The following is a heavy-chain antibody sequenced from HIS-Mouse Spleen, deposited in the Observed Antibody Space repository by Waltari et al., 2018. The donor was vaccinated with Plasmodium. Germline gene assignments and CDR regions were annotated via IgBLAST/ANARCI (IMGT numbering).Heavy chain of an antibody. V-gene: IGHV3-7*01. CDR3: AKVNWGDAFDI. J-gene: IGHJ3*02. Sequence: EVQLVDSGGGLVQPGGSLRLSWAVSGFTFIRYWMSWVRQAPGKGLEWVANIKQDGSEKYYVDSVKGRFTISRDNAKNSLYLQMNSLRAEDTAVYYCAKVNWGDAFDIWGQGTMVTVSS. CDR1: GFTFIRYW. CDR2: IKQDGSEK. D-gene: IGHD7-27*01.